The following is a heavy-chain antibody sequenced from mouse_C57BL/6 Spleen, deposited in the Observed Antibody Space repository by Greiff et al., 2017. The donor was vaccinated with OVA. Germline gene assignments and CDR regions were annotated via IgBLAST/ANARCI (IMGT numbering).Heavy chain of an antibody. CDR1: GFTFSDYG. J-gene: IGHJ4*01. CDR3: ARGGLRRGIYAMDY. CDR2: ISSGSSTI. V-gene: IGHV5-17*01. Sequence: EVKVIESGGGLVKPGGSLKLSCAASGFTFSDYGMHWVRQAPEKGLEWVAYISSGSSTIYYADTVKGRFTISRDNAKNTLFLQMTSLRSEDTAMYYCARGGLRRGIYAMDYWGQGTSVTVSS. D-gene: IGHD2-4*01.